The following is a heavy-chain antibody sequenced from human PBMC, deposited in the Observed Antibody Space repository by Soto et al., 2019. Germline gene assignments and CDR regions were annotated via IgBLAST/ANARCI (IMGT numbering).Heavy chain of an antibody. CDR2: IDYSGST. V-gene: IGHV4-39*07. CDR3: AREEGEKYCSSTSCYRLNDGMDV. D-gene: IGHD2-2*01. Sequence: SETLSLTCTLSGGSVSSSNYYWGWIRQPPGTGLEWIGSIDYSGSTYYTPSLQSRVTISEDTSKNQFSLKLSSVTAADTAVYYCAREEGEKYCSSTSCYRLNDGMDVWGQGTTVTVSS. J-gene: IGHJ6*02. CDR1: GGSVSSSNYY.